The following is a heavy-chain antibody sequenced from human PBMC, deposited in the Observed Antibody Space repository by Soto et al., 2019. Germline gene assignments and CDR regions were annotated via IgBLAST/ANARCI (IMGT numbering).Heavy chain of an antibody. D-gene: IGHD2-8*01. CDR2: IWYDGSNK. J-gene: IGHJ6*02. CDR3: ARDGAADAQHYYYYYGMDV. V-gene: IGHV3-33*01. CDR1: GFTFSSYG. Sequence: PGGSLRLSCAASGFTFSSYGMHWVRQAPGKGLEWVAVIWYDGSNKYYADSVRGRFTISRDNSKNTLYLQMNSLRAEDTAVYYCARDGAADAQHYYYYYGMDVWGQGTTVTVSS.